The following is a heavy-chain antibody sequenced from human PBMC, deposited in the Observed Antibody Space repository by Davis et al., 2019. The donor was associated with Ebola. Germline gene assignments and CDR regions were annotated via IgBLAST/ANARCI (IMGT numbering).Heavy chain of an antibody. D-gene: IGHD3-3*01. CDR1: GGSVSSGSYY. V-gene: IGHV4-39*07. Sequence: SETLSLTCTVSGGSVSSGSYYWSWIRQPPGKGLEWIGEINHSGSTNYNPSLKSRVTISVDTSKNQFSLKLSSVTAADTAVYYCARDLWKYDFWSGYYRYYYYGMDVWGQGTTVTVSS. CDR2: INHSGST. J-gene: IGHJ6*02. CDR3: ARDLWKYDFWSGYYRYYYYGMDV.